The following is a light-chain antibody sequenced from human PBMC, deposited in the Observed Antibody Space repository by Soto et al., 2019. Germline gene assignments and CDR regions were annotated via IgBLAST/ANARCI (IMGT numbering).Light chain of an antibody. V-gene: IGKV1-5*01. Sequence: IQMTQSPSTLSASVGDRVTITCRASHNIERWMAWYQQKRGRAPSLLIFDATTLHSGVPSRFSGGGSGTEFALSLNGLQPDDFAAYYCQQFAKSSTFGQGTTVEI. CDR2: DAT. CDR3: QQFAKSST. J-gene: IGKJ1*01. CDR1: HNIERW.